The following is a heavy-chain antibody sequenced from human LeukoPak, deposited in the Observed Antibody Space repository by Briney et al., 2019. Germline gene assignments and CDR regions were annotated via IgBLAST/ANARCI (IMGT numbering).Heavy chain of an antibody. J-gene: IGHJ4*02. Sequence: GGSLRLSCAASRFTFSSCAMHWVRQAPGKGLEWVAVISFDGNSKYYADSVKGRFTISRDNSKNTLYLQMNSLRAEDTAVYYCAKIAYCGGDCYPADYWGQGTLVTVSS. CDR3: AKIAYCGGDCYPADY. D-gene: IGHD2-21*01. V-gene: IGHV3-30-3*02. CDR1: RFTFSSCA. CDR2: ISFDGNSK.